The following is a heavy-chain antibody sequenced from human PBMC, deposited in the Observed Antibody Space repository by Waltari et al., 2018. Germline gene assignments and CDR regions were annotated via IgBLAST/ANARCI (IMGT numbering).Heavy chain of an antibody. V-gene: IGHV4-59*01. CDR2: IYYSGST. CDR3: ASQTYYDFWSGYFYFDY. J-gene: IGHJ4*02. CDR1: GGSISSYY. Sequence: QVQLQESGPGLVKPSETLSLTCTVSGGSISSYYWSWNRQPPGKGLEWIGYIYYSGSTNYNPSLKSRVTISVDTSKNQFSLKLSSVTAADTAVYYCASQTYYDFWSGYFYFDYWGQGTLVTVSS. D-gene: IGHD3-3*01.